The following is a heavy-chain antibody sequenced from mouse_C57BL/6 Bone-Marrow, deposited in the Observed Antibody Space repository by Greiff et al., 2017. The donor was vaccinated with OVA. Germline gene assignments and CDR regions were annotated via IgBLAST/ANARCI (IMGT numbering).Heavy chain of an antibody. CDR1: GYTFTSYW. CDR3: ARDGSTYWYFDV. J-gene: IGHJ1*03. D-gene: IGHD1-1*01. CDR2: IDPSDSYT. Sequence: VQLQQSGAELVMPGASVKLSCKASGYTFTSYWMHWVKQRPGQGLEWIGEIDPSDSYTNYNQKFKGKSTLTVDKSSSTAYMQLSSLTSEDSAVYYCARDGSTYWYFDVWGTGTTVTVSS. V-gene: IGHV1-69*01.